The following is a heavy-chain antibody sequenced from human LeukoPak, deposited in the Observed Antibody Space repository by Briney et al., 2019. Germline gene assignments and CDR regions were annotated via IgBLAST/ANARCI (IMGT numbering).Heavy chain of an antibody. J-gene: IGHJ4*02. Sequence: SETLSLTCTVSGGSLSSSSDYWGWIRQPPGKGLEWIGSTYYSGSTYYKPSLRSRITISADTSKNPFSLKLSSVTAADTAVYYCATISRHFDFWGQGMLVTVSS. CDR2: TYYSGST. CDR3: ATISRHFDF. V-gene: IGHV4-39*01. D-gene: IGHD3-9*01. CDR1: GGSLSSSSDY.